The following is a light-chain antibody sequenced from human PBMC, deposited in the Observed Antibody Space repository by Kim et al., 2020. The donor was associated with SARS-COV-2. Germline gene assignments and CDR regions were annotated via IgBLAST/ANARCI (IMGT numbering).Light chain of an antibody. CDR1: QRLFNKY. Sequence: SPGETATLSCRASQRLFNKYLGCYQQKPGQAPRLLIYGVSYRTTGIPDRFRGSGSGTDFTLTISRLEPEYFSVYFCQQYENSPLTFGGGTKVDIK. V-gene: IGKV3-20*01. CDR3: QQYENSPLT. CDR2: GVS. J-gene: IGKJ4*01.